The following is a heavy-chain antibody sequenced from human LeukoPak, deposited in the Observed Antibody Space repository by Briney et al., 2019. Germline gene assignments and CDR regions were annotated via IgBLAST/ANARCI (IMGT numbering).Heavy chain of an antibody. Sequence: SETLALTCTVSGGSISSYYWSWIRQPAGKGLEWIGRIYTSGSTNYNPSLKSRVTISVDTSKNQFSLKLSSVTAADTAVYYCARARYYGSGSYYNWFDPWGQGTLVTVSS. D-gene: IGHD3-10*01. J-gene: IGHJ5*02. V-gene: IGHV4-4*07. CDR2: IYTSGST. CDR3: ARARYYGSGSYYNWFDP. CDR1: GGSISSYY.